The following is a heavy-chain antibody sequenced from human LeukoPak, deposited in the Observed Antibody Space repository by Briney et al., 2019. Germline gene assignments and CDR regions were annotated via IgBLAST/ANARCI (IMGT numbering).Heavy chain of an antibody. V-gene: IGHV1-24*01. CDR3: TTWQGSMETMVRDS. Sequence: GASVKVSCKVSGYILTELLMHWVRQAPGKGLEWMGGFDPEDGETIYAQKFQGRVTMTEDTSTDTAYKELSSLRPEDTAVYYCTTWQGSMETMVRDSWGQGTLVTVSS. J-gene: IGHJ4*02. CDR1: GYILTELL. CDR2: FDPEDGET. D-gene: IGHD3-10*01.